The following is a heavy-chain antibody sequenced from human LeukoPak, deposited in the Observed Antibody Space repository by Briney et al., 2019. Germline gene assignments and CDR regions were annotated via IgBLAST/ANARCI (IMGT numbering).Heavy chain of an antibody. CDR1: GFTFSSYW. J-gene: IGHJ4*02. CDR3: ARVRSDFGEAMGY. V-gene: IGHV3-7*01. CDR2: IKKDGSEK. Sequence: GGSLRLSCAASGFTFSSYWMSWVRQAPGKGLEWVANIKKDGSEKYYVDSVKGRFTISRDNAKNSLYLQMNSLRAEDTAVYYCARVRSDFGEAMGYWGQGTLVTVSS. D-gene: IGHD3-10*01.